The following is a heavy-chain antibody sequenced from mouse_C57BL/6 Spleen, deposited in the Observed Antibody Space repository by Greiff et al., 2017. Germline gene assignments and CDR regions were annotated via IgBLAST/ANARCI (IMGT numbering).Heavy chain of an antibody. CDR2: IYPGDGDT. Sequence: VKLQESGPELVKPGASVKISCKASGYAFSSSWMNWVKQRPGKGLEWIGRIYPGDGDTNYNGKFKGKATLTADKSSSTAYMQLSSLTSEDSAVYFCARDYSNWYFDVWGTGTTVTVSS. J-gene: IGHJ1*03. V-gene: IGHV1-82*01. CDR3: ARDYSNWYFDV. CDR1: GYAFSSSW. D-gene: IGHD2-5*01.